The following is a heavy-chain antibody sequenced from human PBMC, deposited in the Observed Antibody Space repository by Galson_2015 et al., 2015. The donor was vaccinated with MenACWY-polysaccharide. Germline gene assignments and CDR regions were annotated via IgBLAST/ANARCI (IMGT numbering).Heavy chain of an antibody. CDR2: IKEDGSEK. J-gene: IGHJ4*02. CDR3: ASLLGYCSKISCYPTSRLAY. CDR1: GLSLNTYW. V-gene: IGHV3-7*01. D-gene: IGHD2-2*01. Sequence: SLRLSCAASGLSLNTYWMSWVRQAPGKGLEWVANIKEDGSEKYCVDSVKGRFTISRDNAKNSLYLQMNSLRAEDTAVYYCASLLGYCSKISCYPTSRLAYWGQGTLVTVSS.